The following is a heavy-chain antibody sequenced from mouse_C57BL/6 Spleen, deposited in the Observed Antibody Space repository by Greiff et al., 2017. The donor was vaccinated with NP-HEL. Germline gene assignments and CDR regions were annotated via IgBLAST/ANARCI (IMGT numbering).Heavy chain of an antibody. CDR3: ARLGITTVVAEPYYDY. V-gene: IGHV1-72*01. J-gene: IGHJ2*01. D-gene: IGHD1-1*01. CDR2: IDPNSGGT. CDR1: GYTFTSYW. Sequence: QVQLKQPGAELVKPGASVKLSCKASGYTFTSYWMHWVKQRPGRGLEWIGRIDPNSGGTKYNEKFKSKATLTVDKPSSTAYMQLSSLASEDSAVYYCARLGITTVVAEPYYDYWGQGTTLTVSS.